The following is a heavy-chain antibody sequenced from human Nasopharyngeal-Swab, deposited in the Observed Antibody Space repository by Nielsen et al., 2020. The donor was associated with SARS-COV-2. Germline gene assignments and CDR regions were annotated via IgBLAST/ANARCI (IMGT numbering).Heavy chain of an antibody. J-gene: IGHJ6*02. D-gene: IGHD6-13*01. CDR2: INAGNGNT. CDR3: ARDPGAAAGLHYYYYYGMDV. Sequence: WVRQAPGQRLEWMGWINAGNGNTKYSQKFQGRVTITRDTSASTAYMELSSLRSEDTAVYHCARDPGAAAGLHYYYYYGMDVWGQGTTVTVSS. V-gene: IGHV1-3*01.